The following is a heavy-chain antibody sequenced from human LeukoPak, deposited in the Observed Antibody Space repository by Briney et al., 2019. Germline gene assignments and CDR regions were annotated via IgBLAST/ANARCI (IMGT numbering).Heavy chain of an antibody. CDR2: INSDGSST. D-gene: IGHD5-18*01. V-gene: IGHV3-74*01. CDR3: ARGYTAMVPYYYYYMDV. J-gene: IGHJ6*03. Sequence: GGSLRLSCAASGFTFSSYGMHWVRQAPGKVLVWVSRINSDGSSTSYADSVKGRFTISRDNAKNTLYLQMNSLRAEDTAVYYCARGYTAMVPYYYYYMDVWGKGTTVTVSS. CDR1: GFTFSSYG.